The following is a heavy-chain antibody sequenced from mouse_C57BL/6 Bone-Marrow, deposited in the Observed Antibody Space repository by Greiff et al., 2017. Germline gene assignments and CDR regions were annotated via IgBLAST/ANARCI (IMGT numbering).Heavy chain of an antibody. CDR2: IYPGDGDT. CDR3: ARGGDDYGSFDV. D-gene: IGHD2-4*01. Sequence: VQLQQSGPELVKPGASVKISCKASGYAFSSSWMNWVKQRPGKGLEWIGRIYPGDGDTNYNGKFKGKATLTADKSSSTAYMQLSSLTSEDSAVYFCARGGDDYGSFDVWGTGTTVTVSS. J-gene: IGHJ1*03. V-gene: IGHV1-82*01. CDR1: GYAFSSSW.